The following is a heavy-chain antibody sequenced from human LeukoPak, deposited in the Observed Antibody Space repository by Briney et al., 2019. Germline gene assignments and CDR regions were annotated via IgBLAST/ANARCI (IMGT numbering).Heavy chain of an antibody. V-gene: IGHV1-18*01. CDR3: ARDGSSGKLDY. Sequence: VASVKVSCKASGYTFSSYGITWVRQAPGQGLEWTGWISAYNGDTNYAQKLQGRVTMTTDTSTSTAYMEVRSLRSDDTAVYYCARDGSSGKLDYWGQGTLVTVSS. J-gene: IGHJ4*02. D-gene: IGHD6-6*01. CDR1: GYTFSSYG. CDR2: ISAYNGDT.